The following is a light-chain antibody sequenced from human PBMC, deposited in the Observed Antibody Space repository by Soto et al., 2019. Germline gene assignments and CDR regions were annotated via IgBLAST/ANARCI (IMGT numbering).Light chain of an antibody. J-gene: IGLJ1*01. CDR2: DVS. CDR1: SSDVGGYNY. V-gene: IGLV2-14*01. CDR3: SSYTSSSLYV. Sequence: ALTQPASVSGSPGQSITISCTGTSSDVGGYNYVSWYQQHPGRAPKLMIYDVSNRPSGVSNRFSGSKSGNTASLTISGLQAEDEADYYCSSYTSSSLYVFGTGTKVTVL.